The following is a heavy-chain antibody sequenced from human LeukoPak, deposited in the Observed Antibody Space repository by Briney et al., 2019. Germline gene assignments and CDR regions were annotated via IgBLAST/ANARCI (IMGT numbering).Heavy chain of an antibody. D-gene: IGHD4-17*01. V-gene: IGHV3-7*01. CDR1: GFTFSSYW. J-gene: IGHJ5*02. CDR2: IKQDGSEK. CDR3: ARFIDGDYVYSDWFDP. Sequence: GGSLRLSCAASGFTFSSYWMSWVRQAPGKGLEWVSNIKQDGSEKYYVDSVKGRFTISRDNAKNSLYLQMNSLRAEDTAVYYCARFIDGDYVYSDWFDPWGQGTLVTVSS.